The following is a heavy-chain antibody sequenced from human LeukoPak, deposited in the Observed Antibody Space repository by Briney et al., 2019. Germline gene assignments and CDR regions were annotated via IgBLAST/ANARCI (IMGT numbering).Heavy chain of an antibody. CDR3: ARGDGYDILTGYYY. CDR1: GFTFSSYA. Sequence: GGSLRLSCAASGFTFSSYAMSWVRQAPGRGLEWVSAISGSGGSTYYADSVKGRFTISRDNSKNTLYLQMNSLRAEDTAVYYCARGDGYDILTGYYYWGQGTLVTVSS. D-gene: IGHD3-9*01. V-gene: IGHV3-23*01. CDR2: ISGSGGST. J-gene: IGHJ4*02.